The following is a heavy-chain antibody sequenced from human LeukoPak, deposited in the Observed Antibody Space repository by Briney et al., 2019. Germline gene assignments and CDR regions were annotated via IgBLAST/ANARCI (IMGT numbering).Heavy chain of an antibody. CDR3: ARGTAVGGVIQTKFDY. CDR2: IYSGGST. Sequence: PGGSLRLSCAASEFSVGSNYMTWVRQAPGKGLEWVSLIYSGGSTYYADSVKGRFTISRDNSKNTLYLQMNSLRAEDTAVYYCARGTAVGGVIQTKFDYWGQGTLVTVSS. V-gene: IGHV3-66*01. D-gene: IGHD3-16*02. CDR1: EFSVGSNY. J-gene: IGHJ4*02.